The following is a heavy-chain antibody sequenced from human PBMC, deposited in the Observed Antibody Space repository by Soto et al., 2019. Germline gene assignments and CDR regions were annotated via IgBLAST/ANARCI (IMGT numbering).Heavy chain of an antibody. J-gene: IGHJ6*02. CDR1: GGSISSGGYY. CDR2: IYYSGST. CDR3: AREAWLQFDYYGMDV. V-gene: IGHV4-31*03. Sequence: QVQLQESGPGLVKPSQTLSLTCTVSGGSISSGGYYWSWIRQHPGKGLEWIGYIYYSGSTYYNPSLKRRVTISVDTSKNQFSLKLSSVTAADTAVYYCAREAWLQFDYYGMDVWGQGTTVTVSS. D-gene: IGHD5-12*01.